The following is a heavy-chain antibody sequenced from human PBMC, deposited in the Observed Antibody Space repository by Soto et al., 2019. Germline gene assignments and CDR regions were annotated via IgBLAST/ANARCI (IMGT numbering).Heavy chain of an antibody. Sequence: SETLSLTCAVYGGSFSGYYWSWIRQPPGKGLEWIGEINHSGSTNYNPSLKSRVTISVDTSKNQFSLKLSSVTAADTAVYYCARVVVVPAASLEEYYYYYYGMDVWGQGTTVTVSS. CDR2: INHSGST. CDR1: GGSFSGYY. V-gene: IGHV4-34*01. J-gene: IGHJ6*02. D-gene: IGHD2-2*01. CDR3: ARVVVVPAASLEEYYYYYYGMDV.